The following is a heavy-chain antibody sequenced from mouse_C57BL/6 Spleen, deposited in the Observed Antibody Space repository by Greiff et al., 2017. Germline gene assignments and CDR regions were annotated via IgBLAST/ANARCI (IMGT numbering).Heavy chain of an antibody. CDR1: GFTFSDYG. J-gene: IGHJ2*01. D-gene: IGHD1-1*01. V-gene: IGHV5-17*01. Sequence: EVKLVESGGGLVKPGGSLKLSCAASGFTFSDYGMHWVRQAPEKGLEWVAYISSGSSTIYYADTVKGRFTISRDNAKNTLFLQMTSLRSEDTAMYYCARDYYYYGSSYDYFDYWGQGTTLTVSS. CDR2: ISSGSSTI. CDR3: ARDYYYYGSSYDYFDY.